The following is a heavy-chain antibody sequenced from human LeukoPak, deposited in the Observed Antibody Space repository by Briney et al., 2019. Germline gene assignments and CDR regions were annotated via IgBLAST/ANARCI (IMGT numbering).Heavy chain of an antibody. CDR1: GFTFSSDA. CDR3: AKDTYYYDSSGPRSAFDI. Sequence: GSLRLSCAASGFTFSSDAMSWVRQAPGKGLEWVSAISGSGGSTYYADSVKGRFTISRDNSKNTLYMQMNSLRAEDTAVYYCAKDTYYYDSSGPRSAFDIWGQGTMVTVSS. CDR2: ISGSGGST. V-gene: IGHV3-23*01. D-gene: IGHD3-22*01. J-gene: IGHJ3*02.